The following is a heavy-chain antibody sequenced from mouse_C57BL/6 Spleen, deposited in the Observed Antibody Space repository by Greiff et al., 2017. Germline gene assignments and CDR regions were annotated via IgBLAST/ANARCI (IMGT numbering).Heavy chain of an antibody. CDR2: IRNKANGYTT. J-gene: IGHJ2*01. CDR3: ARYRAHDGYSVDY. Sequence: EVQLVESGGGLVQPGGSLSLSCAASGFTFTDYYMSWVRQPPGKALEWLGFIRNKANGYTTEYSASVKGRFTISRDNSQSILYLQMNALRAEDSATYYCARYRAHDGYSVDYWGQGTTLTVSS. D-gene: IGHD2-3*01. V-gene: IGHV7-3*01. CDR1: GFTFTDYY.